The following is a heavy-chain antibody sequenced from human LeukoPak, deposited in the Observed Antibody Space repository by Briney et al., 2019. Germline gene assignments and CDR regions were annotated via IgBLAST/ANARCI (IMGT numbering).Heavy chain of an antibody. V-gene: IGHV3-48*03. CDR3: ARVPKLNDHYNWFDP. Sequence: GGSLRLSCAASGFTFSSYEMNWVRQAPGKGLKWVSYISSSGGTIYYADSVKGRFTISRDNAKNSLYLQMNSLRAEDTAVYYCARVPKLNDHYNWFDPWGQGTLVTVSS. J-gene: IGHJ5*02. CDR1: GFTFSSYE. CDR2: ISSSGGTI. D-gene: IGHD1-1*01.